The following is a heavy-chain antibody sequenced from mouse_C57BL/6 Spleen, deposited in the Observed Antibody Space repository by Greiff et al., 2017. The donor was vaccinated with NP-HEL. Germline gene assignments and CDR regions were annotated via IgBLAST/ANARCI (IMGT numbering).Heavy chain of an antibody. CDR2: ISYDGSN. V-gene: IGHV3-6*01. Sequence: EVQLQESGPGLVKPSQSLSLTCSVTGYSITSGYYWNWIRQFPGNKLEWMGYISYDGSNNYNPSLKNRISITRDTSKNQFFLKLNSVTTEDTATYYCARDRVMQNGDYYFDYWGQGTTLTVSS. D-gene: IGHD1-2*01. CDR1: GYSITSGYY. CDR3: ARDRVMQNGDYYFDY. J-gene: IGHJ2*01.